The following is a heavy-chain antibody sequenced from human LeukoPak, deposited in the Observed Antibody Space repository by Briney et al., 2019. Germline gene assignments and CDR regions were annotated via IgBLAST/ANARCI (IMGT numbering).Heavy chain of an antibody. CDR2: ISYDGTDK. CDR1: GFTFSTYA. CDR3: ARFGSSGKYYYYYYMDV. V-gene: IGHV3-30*01. Sequence: PGGSLRLSCAASGFTFSTYAMHWVRQAPGKGLEWVALISYDGTDKYYADSVKGRFTISRDNSKNTRFLQMNSLRAEDSAVYYCARFGSSGKYYYYYYMDVWGKGTTVTVSS. J-gene: IGHJ6*03. D-gene: IGHD6-13*01.